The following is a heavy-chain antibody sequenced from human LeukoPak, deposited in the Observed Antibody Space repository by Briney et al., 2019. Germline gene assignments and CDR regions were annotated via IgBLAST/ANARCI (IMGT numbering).Heavy chain of an antibody. CDR1: GFPVSDNY. V-gene: IGHV3-53*01. CDR3: AKVPYTTMWGNRDY. D-gene: IGHD7-27*01. J-gene: IGHJ4*02. Sequence: GRSLRLSCAASGFPVSDNYMSSARHAPRNGMEWVSIIYSDGTTYYADSVKGRFTISRDNSKNTLYLQMNSLRAEDTAVYYCAKVPYTTMWGNRDYWGQGTLVTVSS. CDR2: IYSDGTT.